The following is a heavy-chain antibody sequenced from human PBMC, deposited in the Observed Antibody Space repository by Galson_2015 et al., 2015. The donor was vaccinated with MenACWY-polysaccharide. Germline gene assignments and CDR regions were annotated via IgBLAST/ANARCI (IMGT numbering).Heavy chain of an antibody. D-gene: IGHD2-21*01. V-gene: IGHV4-30-2*01. Sequence: TLSLTCAVSGGSVTSGGSSWSWIRQPPGKGLEWIGYIYHTGGTYYRPSLRSRLTMSLDRPKNNLSLSLASVTAADTTVYYCVRDCSAGGCNSHSAFDIWGPGTLVTVSS. CDR2: IYHTGGT. CDR1: GGSVTSGGSS. CDR3: VRDCSAGGCNSHSAFDI. J-gene: IGHJ3*02.